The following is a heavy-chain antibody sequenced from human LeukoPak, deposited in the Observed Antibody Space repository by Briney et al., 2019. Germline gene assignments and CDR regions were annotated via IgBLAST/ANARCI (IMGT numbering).Heavy chain of an antibody. Sequence: PSETLSLTCTVSGGSISSSSYYWGWIRQPPGKGLEWIGSIYYSGSTYYNPSLKSRVTISVDTSKNQFSLKLSSVTAADTAVYYSASQTRGYYASYWGQGTLVTVSS. J-gene: IGHJ4*02. V-gene: IGHV4-39*01. D-gene: IGHD4-17*01. CDR1: GGSISSSSYY. CDR3: ASQTRGYYASY. CDR2: IYYSGST.